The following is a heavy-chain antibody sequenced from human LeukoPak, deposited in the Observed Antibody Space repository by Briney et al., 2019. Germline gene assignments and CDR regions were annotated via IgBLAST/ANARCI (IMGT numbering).Heavy chain of an antibody. CDR3: TRSAGYSSGWYQDY. D-gene: IGHD6-19*01. Sequence: GGSLRLSCTASGFTFGYYAMSWVRQAPRKGLEWVGFIRSKAYGGTTEYAASVKGRFTISRDDSKSIAYLQMNSLKTEDTAVYYCTRSAGYSSGWYQDYWGQGTLVTVSS. J-gene: IGHJ4*02. CDR2: IRSKAYGGTT. CDR1: GFTFGYYA. V-gene: IGHV3-49*04.